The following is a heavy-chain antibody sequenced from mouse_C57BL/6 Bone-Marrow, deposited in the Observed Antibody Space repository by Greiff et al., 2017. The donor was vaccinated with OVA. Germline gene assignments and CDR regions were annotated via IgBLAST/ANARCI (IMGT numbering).Heavy chain of an antibody. CDR1: GYTFTDYY. CDR3: ARRERFWFAY. J-gene: IGHJ3*01. CDR2: IYPGSGNT. V-gene: IGHV1-76*01. Sequence: VKVVESGAELVRPGASVTLSCKASGYTFTDYYINWVKQRPGQGLEWIARIYPGSGNTYYNEKFKGKATLTAEKSSSTAYMQLSSLTSEDAAVYFCARRERFWFAYWGKGTLVTVSA.